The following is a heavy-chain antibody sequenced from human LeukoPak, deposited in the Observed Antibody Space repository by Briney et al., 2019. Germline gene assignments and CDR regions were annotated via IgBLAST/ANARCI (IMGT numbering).Heavy chain of an antibody. J-gene: IGHJ4*02. Sequence: PGGPLSLFCAASGFTFINYAMSWVRQAPGKGLDCVSTISGTYGSTYDADPVKGRFSIATDNSKNTLYLQMNSLRAEDTAVYFCVKDVGYCSSRTCYKPFDYWGQGSLVTVSS. CDR1: GFTFINYA. CDR2: ISGTYGST. V-gene: IGHV3-23*01. D-gene: IGHD2-15*01. CDR3: VKDVGYCSSRTCYKPFDY.